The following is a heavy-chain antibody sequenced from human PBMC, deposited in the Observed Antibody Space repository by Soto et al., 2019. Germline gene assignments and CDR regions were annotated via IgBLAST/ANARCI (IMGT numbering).Heavy chain of an antibody. CDR2: INPNSGDT. Sequence: ASVKVSCKASGCTFTGYYMHWVRQAPGQGLEWMGWINPNSGDTNYAQKFQGRVTMTRDTSISTAYMELSRLISDDTAVYFCASGPQAGSFDYWGQGTLVTVSS. V-gene: IGHV1-2*02. D-gene: IGHD3-10*01. CDR1: GCTFTGYY. J-gene: IGHJ4*02. CDR3: ASGPQAGSFDY.